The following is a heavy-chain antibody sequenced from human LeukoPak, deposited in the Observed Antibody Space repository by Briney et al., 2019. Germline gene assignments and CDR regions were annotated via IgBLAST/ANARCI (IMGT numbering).Heavy chain of an antibody. CDR1: GNTFTGYY. CDR2: INPNSGGT. V-gene: IGHV1-2*02. J-gene: IGHJ4*02. Sequence: ASVKVSCKASGNTFTGYYMHWVRQAPGQGLEWMGWINPNSGGTNYAQKFQGRVTMTRDTSISTAYMELSRLRSDDTAVYYCARGLVSSSSRRNDYWGQGTLVTVSS. D-gene: IGHD6-6*01. CDR3: ARGLVSSSSRRNDY.